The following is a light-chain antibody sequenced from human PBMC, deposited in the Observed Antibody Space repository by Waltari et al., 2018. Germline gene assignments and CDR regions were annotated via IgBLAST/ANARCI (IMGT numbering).Light chain of an antibody. J-gene: IGLJ1*01. CDR1: PTDLGSYDF. Sequence: QSALTQPASVTGSPGQSFTISCTGSPTDLGSYDFVSWYQQHPGTAPKLLIFAVTSRPSGVSARFSGSKSGSAASLTISGLLPEDEATYFCASYTSTSPVTIFGGGTKVAV. V-gene: IGLV2-14*03. CDR3: ASYTSTSPVTI. CDR2: AVT.